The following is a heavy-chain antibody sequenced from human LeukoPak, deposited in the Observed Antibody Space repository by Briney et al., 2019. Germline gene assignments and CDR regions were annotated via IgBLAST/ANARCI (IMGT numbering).Heavy chain of an antibody. D-gene: IGHD5-12*01. CDR3: ARGRRLRLPDY. CDR2: INHSGST. Sequence: SETLSLTCAVYGGSFSGYYWSWIRQPPGKGLEWIGEINHSGSTNYNPSLKSRVTMSVDTSKNQFSLKLSSVTAADTAVYYCARGRRLRLPDYWGQGTLVTVSS. CDR1: GGSFSGYY. J-gene: IGHJ4*02. V-gene: IGHV4-34*01.